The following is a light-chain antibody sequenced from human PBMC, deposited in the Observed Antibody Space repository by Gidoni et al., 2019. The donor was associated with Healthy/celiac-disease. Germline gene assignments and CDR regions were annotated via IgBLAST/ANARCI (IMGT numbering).Light chain of an antibody. Sequence: EIVMTQSPATLSVAPGERATLTCRASQCVSSNLAWYQQKPGQTPRHLIYGAATRAQGIPARFSGSGGGTEYTLTISSLQSEDFAVYYCRQYNNWPLSTFXQXTKLEIK. V-gene: IGKV3-15*01. CDR2: GAA. CDR3: RQYNNWPLST. CDR1: QCVSSN. J-gene: IGKJ2*01.